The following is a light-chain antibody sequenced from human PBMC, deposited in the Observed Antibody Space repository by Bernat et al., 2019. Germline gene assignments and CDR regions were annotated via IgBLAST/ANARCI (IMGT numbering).Light chain of an antibody. J-gene: IGKJ1*01. CDR2: GAS. CDR3: QPYNNWPWT. V-gene: IGKV3-15*01. Sequence: EIVMTQSPATLSVSPGERATLSCRASQSVSSNLAWYQQKPGQAPRLLIYGASTRATGIPARFSGSGSGTEFTRTISSLQSEDFAVYYCQPYNNWPWTCGQGTKVEIK. CDR1: QSVSSN.